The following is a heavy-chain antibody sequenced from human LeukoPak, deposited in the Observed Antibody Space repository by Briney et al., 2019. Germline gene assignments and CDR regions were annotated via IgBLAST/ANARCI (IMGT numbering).Heavy chain of an antibody. CDR1: GFTFNTYW. CDR3: ARENGQQLAGMDV. J-gene: IGHJ6*02. V-gene: IGHV3-7*01. D-gene: IGHD6-13*01. CDR2: MNQDGTEK. Sequence: GGSLRLSCVASGFTFNTYWMNWVRQAPGERLEWVASMNQDGTEKYYVDSVKGRFTISRDNAKNSLYLQMGSLRAEDTAVYYCARENGQQLAGMDVWGQGTTVTVSS.